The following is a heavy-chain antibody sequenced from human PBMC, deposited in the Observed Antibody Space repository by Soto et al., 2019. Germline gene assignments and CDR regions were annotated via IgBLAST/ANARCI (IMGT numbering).Heavy chain of an antibody. J-gene: IGHJ5*02. Sequence: QVQLVESGGGLVKPGGSLRLSCAASGFTFSDYYMTWIRQAPGKGLEWVSHISDSGTSIYYADSVRGRFTISRDNAKKSLYLHMNSLRVEDTAVYYCARDTAFGASGFFDPWGQGTLVTVSS. D-gene: IGHD3-16*01. V-gene: IGHV3-11*01. CDR3: ARDTAFGASGFFDP. CDR1: GFTFSDYY. CDR2: ISDSGTSI.